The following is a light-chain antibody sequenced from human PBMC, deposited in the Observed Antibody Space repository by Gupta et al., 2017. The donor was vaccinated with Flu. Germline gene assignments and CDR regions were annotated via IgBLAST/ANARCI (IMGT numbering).Light chain of an antibody. CDR3: QQYDSSPWT. V-gene: IGKV3-20*01. CDR1: QSVSRY. CDR2: GSS. J-gene: IGKJ1*01. Sequence: GERATLSCRASQSVSRYINWYQQRPGQAPGLLIYGSSSRATGIPDRFSGSGSGTDCTLTISRLEPEDFAVYYCQQYDSSPWTFGQGTKVEIK.